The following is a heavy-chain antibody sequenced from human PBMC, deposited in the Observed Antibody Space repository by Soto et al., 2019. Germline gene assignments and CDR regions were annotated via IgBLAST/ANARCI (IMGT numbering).Heavy chain of an antibody. D-gene: IGHD2-2*01. Sequence: LSPTRGLFGDKFSYQRAPWSWIRQSPTRGLEWLGRTYYRSKWYNDYAVSVKSRITINPDTSKNQFSLQLNSVTPEDTAVYYCAREGCSSTSCFYGMDVWGQGTTVTVSS. CDR3: AREGCSSTSCFYGMDV. CDR2: TYYRSKWYN. V-gene: IGHV6-1*01. CDR1: GDKFSYQRAP. J-gene: IGHJ6*02.